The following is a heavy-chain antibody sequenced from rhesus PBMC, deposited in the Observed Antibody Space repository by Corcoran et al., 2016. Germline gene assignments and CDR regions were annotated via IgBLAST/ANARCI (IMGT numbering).Heavy chain of an antibody. V-gene: IGHV3-136*01. CDR2: ISYTGKTM. D-gene: IGHD4-17*01. CDR3: TRRGTAGNYRNNYFDH. Sequence: EVQLVESGGGLVQPGRSLRLSCTASGFTFNSYDMSWVRQAPGKGLEWVSYISYTGKTMYCADAVKGRFTISRDNSKNSLSLQMSSLRAEDTAVYYCTRRGTAGNYRNNYFDHWGQGVLVTVSS. CDR1: GFTFNSYD. J-gene: IGHJ4*01.